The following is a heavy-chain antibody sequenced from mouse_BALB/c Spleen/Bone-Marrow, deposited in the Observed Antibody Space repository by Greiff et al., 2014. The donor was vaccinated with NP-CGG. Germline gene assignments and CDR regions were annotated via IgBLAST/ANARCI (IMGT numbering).Heavy chain of an antibody. V-gene: IGHV7-1*02. CDR3: ARDVGYGNYFVY. J-gene: IGHJ3*01. Sequence: EVQLVESGGGLVQPGDSLRLSCATSGFTFSDFCMEWVRQPPGKRLEWIAASRNKAKHYTTEYSASVKGRFIVSRDTSQSILYLQMNALRAEDTAIYYCARDVGYGNYFVYWGQGTLVTVSA. CDR1: GFTFSDFC. CDR2: SRNKAKHYTT. D-gene: IGHD2-10*02.